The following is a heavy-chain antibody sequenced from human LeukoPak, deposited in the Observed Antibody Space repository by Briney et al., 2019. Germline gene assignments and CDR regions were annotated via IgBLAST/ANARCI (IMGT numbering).Heavy chain of an antibody. CDR3: ASIRGLRYGAPPSY. V-gene: IGHV4-4*02. D-gene: IGHD3-10*01. CDR1: GGSISSSNW. J-gene: IGHJ4*02. CDR2: IYHSGST. Sequence: SGTLSLTCAVSGGSISSSNWWSWVRPPPGKGLEWIGEIYHSGSTNYNPSLKSRVTISVDKSKNQFSLKLSSVTAADTAVYYCASIRGLRYGAPPSYWGQGTLVTVSS.